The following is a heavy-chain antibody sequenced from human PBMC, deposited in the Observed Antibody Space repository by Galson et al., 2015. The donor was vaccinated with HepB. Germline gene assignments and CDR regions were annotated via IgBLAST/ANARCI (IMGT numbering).Heavy chain of an antibody. Sequence: SVKVSCKASGGTFSNFAISWVRQAPGQGLEWMGGIIPIFGTANYAQKFQDRVTITADKSTSTAYMELSSLRSEDTAVYYCARDVLNIAARGDDAFDIWGQGTMVTVSS. CDR1: GGTFSNFA. CDR2: IIPIFGTA. V-gene: IGHV1-69*06. D-gene: IGHD6-6*01. CDR3: ARDVLNIAARGDDAFDI. J-gene: IGHJ3*02.